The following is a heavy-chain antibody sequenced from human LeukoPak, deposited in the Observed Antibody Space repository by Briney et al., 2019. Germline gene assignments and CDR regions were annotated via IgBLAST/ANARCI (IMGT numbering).Heavy chain of an antibody. Sequence: PGGSLRLSCAASGFTVSSKYMIWVRQAPGKWLEWVSLVNTGGSTYYADSVKGRFTISRDNSKNTLYLQMNSLRAEDTAVYYCATDSSSRPEVYWGQGTRVTVSS. CDR1: GFTVSSKY. V-gene: IGHV3-66*01. CDR2: VNTGGST. D-gene: IGHD6-6*01. J-gene: IGHJ4*02. CDR3: ATDSSSRPEVY.